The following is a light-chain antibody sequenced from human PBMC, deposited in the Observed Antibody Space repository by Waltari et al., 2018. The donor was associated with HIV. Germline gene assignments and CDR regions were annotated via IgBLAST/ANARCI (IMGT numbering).Light chain of an antibody. J-gene: IGLJ1*01. Sequence: QAVLTQPSSLSASPGASASLTCTLRSGINVDTYRIYWYQQKPGSPPQYLLNYKSDSVKQQGSGVPSRFSGSKDASANAGTLLISGLQAEDEADYYCCSYTGSSTRRPYVFGTGTKVTVL. CDR1: SGINVDTYR. CDR3: CSYTGSSTRRPYV. V-gene: IGLV5-45*02. CDR2: YKSDSVK.